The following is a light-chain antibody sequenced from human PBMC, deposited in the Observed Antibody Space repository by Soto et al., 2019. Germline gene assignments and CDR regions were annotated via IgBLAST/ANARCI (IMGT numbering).Light chain of an antibody. V-gene: IGKV3D-7*01. Sequence: EIVMTQSPATLSLSPGERATLSCRASQSVGKYLVWYQQKPGQAPRLLIYDASNRATGIPVRFSGSGSGTDFTLTISSLQPEDFAVYFCHQDFNLPWTFGQGTKVDIK. CDR3: HQDFNLPWT. CDR2: DAS. CDR1: QSVGKY. J-gene: IGKJ1*01.